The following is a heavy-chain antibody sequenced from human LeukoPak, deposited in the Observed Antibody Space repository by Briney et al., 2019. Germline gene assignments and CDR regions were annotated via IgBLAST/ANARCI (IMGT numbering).Heavy chain of an antibody. CDR2: IYYSGST. CDR3: ARKGYYYYYMDV. J-gene: IGHJ6*03. V-gene: IGHV4-39*01. CDR1: GGSISSSSYY. Sequence: PSETLSLTCTVSGGSISSSSYYWGWIRQPPGKGLEWIGSIYYSGSTYYNPSLKSRVTISVDTSKNQFSLRLSSVTAADTAVYYCARKGYYYYYMDVWGKGTTVTVSS.